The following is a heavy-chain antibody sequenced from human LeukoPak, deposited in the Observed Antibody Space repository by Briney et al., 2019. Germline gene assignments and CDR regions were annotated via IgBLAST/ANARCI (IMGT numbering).Heavy chain of an antibody. D-gene: IGHD3-9*01. Sequence: GGSLRLSCAASGFTFSSYAMSWVRQAPGKGLEWVSTISGSGGSTYYADSVKGRFTISRDNSKNTLYLQMNSLRAEDTAVYYCARGRDYDILTGWYNWFDPWGQGTLVTVSS. V-gene: IGHV3-23*01. CDR3: ARGRDYDILTGWYNWFDP. J-gene: IGHJ5*02. CDR2: ISGSGGST. CDR1: GFTFSSYA.